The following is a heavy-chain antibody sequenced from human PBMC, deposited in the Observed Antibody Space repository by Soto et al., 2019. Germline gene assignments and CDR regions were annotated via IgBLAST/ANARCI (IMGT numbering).Heavy chain of an antibody. D-gene: IGHD3-3*02. Sequence: SETLSLTCSVSGYSITSGYYWGWIRQPPGKGLEWIGNIYHSGSTYYKPSLKSRVAISIDASKNHFTLNLWSVTAADTAVYYCARYGISYYSGMDVWGQGTTVTVSS. CDR2: IYHSGST. CDR1: GYSITSGYY. CDR3: ARYGISYYSGMDV. J-gene: IGHJ6*02. V-gene: IGHV4-38-2*01.